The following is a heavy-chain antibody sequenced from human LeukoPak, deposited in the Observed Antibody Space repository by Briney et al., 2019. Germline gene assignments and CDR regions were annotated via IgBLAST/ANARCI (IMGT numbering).Heavy chain of an antibody. D-gene: IGHD2-15*01. CDR2: ISTSSSYI. J-gene: IGHJ6*03. CDR3: ARGQVKRQLLPRTGSRYYYYYMGV. Sequence: GGSLRLSCTASGFTFSSYSMSWVRQAPGKGLEWVSSISTSSSYIYYADSVKGRFTISRDNAKNSLYLQMNSLRAEDTAVYYCARGQVKRQLLPRTGSRYYYYYMGVWGKGTTVTVSS. CDR1: GFTFSSYS. V-gene: IGHV3-21*01.